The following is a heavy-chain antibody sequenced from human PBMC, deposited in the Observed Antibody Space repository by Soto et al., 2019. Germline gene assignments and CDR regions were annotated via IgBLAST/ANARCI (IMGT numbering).Heavy chain of an antibody. CDR2: ISYGGSNK. V-gene: IGHV3-30*18. Sequence: QVQLVESGGGVVQPGRSLRLSCAASGFTFSSYGMHWVRQAPGKGLEWVAVISYGGSNKYYADSVKGRFTISRDNSKNPLYLQMNNLRAEDTAVYYCAKDNCISASCYRLYNWFDPWGQGTLATVSS. CDR1: GFTFSSYG. D-gene: IGHD2-2*01. J-gene: IGHJ5*02. CDR3: AKDNCISASCYRLYNWFDP.